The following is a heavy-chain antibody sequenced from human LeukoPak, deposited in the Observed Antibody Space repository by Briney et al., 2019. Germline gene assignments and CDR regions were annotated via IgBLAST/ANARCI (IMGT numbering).Heavy chain of an antibody. Sequence: ASVKVSCKASGGTFSSYAISWVRQAPGQGLEWMGRIIPILGIANYAQKFQGRVTITADKSTSTAYMELSSLRSEDTAVYYCARVELINYYDSLNWFDPWGQGTLVTVSS. V-gene: IGHV1-69*04. CDR2: IIPILGIA. CDR1: GGTFSSYA. J-gene: IGHJ5*01. CDR3: ARVELINYYDSLNWFDP. D-gene: IGHD3-22*01.